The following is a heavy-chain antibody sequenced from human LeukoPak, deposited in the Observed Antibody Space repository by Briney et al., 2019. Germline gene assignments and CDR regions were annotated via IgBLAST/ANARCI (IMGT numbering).Heavy chain of an antibody. CDR3: ARQNTIYLLYDY. J-gene: IGHJ4*02. CDR2: IIPIFGTA. Sequence: GASVKVSCKASGGTFSSYAISWVRQAPGQGLEWMGGIIPIFGTANYAQKFQGRVTITADESTSTAYMELSSLRSEDTAVYYCARQNTIYLLYDYWGQGTLVTVSS. V-gene: IGHV1-69*13. CDR1: GGTFSSYA. D-gene: IGHD3-3*01.